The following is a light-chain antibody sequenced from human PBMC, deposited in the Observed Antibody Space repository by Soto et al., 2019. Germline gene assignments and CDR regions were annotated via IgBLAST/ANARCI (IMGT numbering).Light chain of an antibody. J-gene: IGKJ1*01. CDR2: GAS. V-gene: IGKV3-20*01. CDR3: QQFGSSSWT. CDR1: QSVSSSY. Sequence: ESVLTQSPGTLSLSPGEKATLSCRASQSVSSSYLAWYQQKPGQAPRLLIYGASSRATGIPDRFSGSGSGTVFTLTVSRLEPEDFAVYYCQQFGSSSWTFGQGTKVEIK.